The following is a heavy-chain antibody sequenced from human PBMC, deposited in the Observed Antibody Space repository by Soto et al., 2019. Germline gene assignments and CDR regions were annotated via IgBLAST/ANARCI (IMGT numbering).Heavy chain of an antibody. CDR2: IWYDGSER. Sequence: QVQLVESGGGVVQPGRSLTLSCAASGFTFRAMAMHWVRQAPGKGLEWVAVIWYDGSERYYGDSFKGRFTISRDNXXXXXXXXXXXXXXXXXXXXXXXXXXXXPYGDFPLDHWGQGTLVTVSS. J-gene: IGHJ4*02. CDR3: XXXXXXPYGDFPLDH. V-gene: IGHV3-33*01. D-gene: IGHD2-21*02. CDR1: GFTFRAMA.